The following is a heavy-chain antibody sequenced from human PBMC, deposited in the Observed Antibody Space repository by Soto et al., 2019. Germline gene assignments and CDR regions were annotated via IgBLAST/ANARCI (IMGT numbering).Heavy chain of an antibody. CDR3: ASTNSGSYCEFGY. V-gene: IGHV1-69*06. CDR2: IIPIFGTA. D-gene: IGHD1-26*01. Sequence: SVKVSCKASGGTFSSYAISWVRQAPGQGLEWMGGIIPIFGTANYAQKFQGRVTITADKSTSTAYMELSSLRSEDTAVYYCASTNSGSYCEFGYCGQGTLGRVSA. J-gene: IGHJ4*02. CDR1: GGTFSSYA.